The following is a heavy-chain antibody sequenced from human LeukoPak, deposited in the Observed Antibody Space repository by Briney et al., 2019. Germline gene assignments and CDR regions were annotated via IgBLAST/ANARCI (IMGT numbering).Heavy chain of an antibody. CDR1: GFTFSTYW. D-gene: IGHD6-13*01. V-gene: IGHV3-7*01. J-gene: IGHJ4*02. Sequence: SGGSLRLSCAASGFTFSTYWMSWVRQAPGKGLEWVASIKQDGSEKYYVDSVKGRFTISRDNAKNSVYLQMTSPRAEDTAVYYCATPGSGIWCFDYWGQGTLLTVSS. CDR2: IKQDGSEK. CDR3: ATPGSGIWCFDY.